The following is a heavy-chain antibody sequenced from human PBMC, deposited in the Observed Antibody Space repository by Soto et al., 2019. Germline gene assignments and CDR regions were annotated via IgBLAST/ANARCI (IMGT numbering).Heavy chain of an antibody. V-gene: IGHV2-5*01. J-gene: IGHJ6*01. CDR3: SHMKDLGLLGMDV. CDR1: GFPLSTSEVG. CDR2: IYSHYAK. Sequence: SGPTLVNPTQTLTMTCAFFGFPLSTSEVGVGWIRQPPGKARAWLPIIYSHYAKRDSTSLQSRPTLTKGTSKIQVVLTMREIHPVDPDTYSCSHMKDLGLLGMDVWGQVSTVTVSS. D-gene: IGHD3-22*01.